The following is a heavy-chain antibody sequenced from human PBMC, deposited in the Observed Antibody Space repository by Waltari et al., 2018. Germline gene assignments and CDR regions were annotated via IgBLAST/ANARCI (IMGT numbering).Heavy chain of an antibody. J-gene: IGHJ4*02. Sequence: QVQLQESGPGLVKSSETLSLTCTVSGGSIDSYYWSWIRQAPGKGLEWIGYIFYSGATNYTLSLGSRGTIAVDTSKNQCSLRLNSVTAADTAIYFCARHAKVWSGYSSYFDYWGQGTLVTVSS. V-gene: IGHV4-59*08. CDR2: IFYSGAT. D-gene: IGHD3-3*01. CDR1: GGSIDSYY. CDR3: ARHAKVWSGYSSYFDY.